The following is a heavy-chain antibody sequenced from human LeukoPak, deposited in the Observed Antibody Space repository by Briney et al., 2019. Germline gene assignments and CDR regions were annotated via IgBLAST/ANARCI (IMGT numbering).Heavy chain of an antibody. Sequence: ASVKVSCKVSGYTLTELSMHWGRQAPGKGLEWMGGFDPEDGETIYAQKFQGRVTMTEDTSTDTAYMELSSLRSEDTAVYCCATGMSIAAHSFDYWGQGTLVTVSS. V-gene: IGHV1-24*01. J-gene: IGHJ4*02. CDR1: GYTLTELS. D-gene: IGHD6-6*01. CDR2: FDPEDGET. CDR3: ATGMSIAAHSFDY.